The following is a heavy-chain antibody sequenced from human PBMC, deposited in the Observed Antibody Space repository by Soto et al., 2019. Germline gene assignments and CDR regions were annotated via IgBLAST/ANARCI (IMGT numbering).Heavy chain of an antibody. D-gene: IGHD3-22*01. CDR1: GFTFSLYA. CDR2: VSSGSSYI. Sequence: PGVSLSLSCAASGFTFSLYAMIWVRQAPGKGLEWVSSVSSGSSYIYSADSLKGRFTISRDDAKNSLYLQMNSLRADDTAIYYCVRARATDSRPDYWGQGSLVTVSS. J-gene: IGHJ4*02. V-gene: IGHV3-21*01. CDR3: VRARATDSRPDY.